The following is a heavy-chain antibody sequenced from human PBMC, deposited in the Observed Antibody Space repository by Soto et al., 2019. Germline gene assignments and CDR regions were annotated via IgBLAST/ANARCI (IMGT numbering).Heavy chain of an antibody. CDR2: ISGSGSST. V-gene: IGHV3-23*01. J-gene: IGHJ2*01. CDR3: AKGVSGVGPTFPFWYFDV. D-gene: IGHD1-26*01. CDR1: GFTFRSYA. Sequence: GGSLRLSCAASGFTFRSYAMSWVRQAPGKGLECVSSISGSGSSTYYADSVKGRFTISRDNSKNTLSLQMSSLRAEDTAVYYCAKGVSGVGPTFPFWYFDVWGRGSLVTVSS.